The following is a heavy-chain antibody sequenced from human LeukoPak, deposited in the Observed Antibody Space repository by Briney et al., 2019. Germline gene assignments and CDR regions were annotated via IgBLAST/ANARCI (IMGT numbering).Heavy chain of an antibody. Sequence: SETLSLTCTVSGRSISNYYWSWIRQPPGRGLEWIGYIYYSGSTNYNPSLKSRVTISVDTSKNQFSLKMSSVTAADTAVYYCAKDRRHHYYDSSGYHKSDAFDIWGQGTMVTVSS. J-gene: IGHJ3*02. D-gene: IGHD3-22*01. CDR3: AKDRRHHYYDSSGYHKSDAFDI. CDR2: IYYSGST. V-gene: IGHV4-59*12. CDR1: GRSISNYY.